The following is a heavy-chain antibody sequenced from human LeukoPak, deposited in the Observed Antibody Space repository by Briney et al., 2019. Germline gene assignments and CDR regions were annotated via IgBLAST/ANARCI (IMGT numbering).Heavy chain of an antibody. V-gene: IGHV3-23*01. Sequence: GGSLRLSCAASGFTFSSYAMSWVRQAPGKGLEWVSAISGSGGSTYYADSVKGRFTISRDNSKNTLHLQMNSLRAEDTAVYYCAKGGYDSWSGYSYYFDYWGQGTLVTVSS. CDR2: ISGSGGST. CDR1: GFTFSSYA. D-gene: IGHD3-3*01. J-gene: IGHJ4*02. CDR3: AKGGYDSWSGYSYYFDY.